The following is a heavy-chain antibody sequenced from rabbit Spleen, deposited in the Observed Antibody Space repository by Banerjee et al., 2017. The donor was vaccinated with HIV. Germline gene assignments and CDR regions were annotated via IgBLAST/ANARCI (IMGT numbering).Heavy chain of an antibody. CDR2: IDAGDSGST. CDR1: GFSFSSTYY. Sequence: QSVEESGGRLVKPDESLTLTCTGSGFSFSSTYYMSWVRQAPGKGLEWIAYIDAGDSGSTYYASWAKGRFTISKTSSTTVTLQMTSLTAADTATYFCARDTGSSFSSYGMDLWGPGTLVTVS. J-gene: IGHJ6*01. D-gene: IGHD8-1*01. V-gene: IGHV1S40*01. CDR3: ARDTGSSFSSYGMDL.